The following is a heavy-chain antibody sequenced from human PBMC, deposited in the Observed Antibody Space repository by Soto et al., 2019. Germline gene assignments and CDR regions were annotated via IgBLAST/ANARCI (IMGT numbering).Heavy chain of an antibody. CDR3: ATRTTVFGLLIPPFDP. J-gene: IGHJ5*02. V-gene: IGHV4-34*01. D-gene: IGHD3-3*01. Sequence: PSETLSLTCAVYGGSVNGYYWNLIRQPPGKGLEWIGEINHAGGTQYIPSLKSRVTMSVDTSKNQSSRRLSSVTAADTAIYYCATRTTVFGLLIPPFDPGGQGTQVTVSS. CDR2: INHAGGT. CDR1: GGSVNGYY.